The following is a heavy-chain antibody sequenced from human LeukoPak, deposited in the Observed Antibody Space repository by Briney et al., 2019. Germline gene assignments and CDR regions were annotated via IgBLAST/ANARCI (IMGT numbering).Heavy chain of an antibody. Sequence: PSETLSLTCTVSGGSISSYYWSWIRQPPRKGLEWIGYIYYSGSTNYNPSLKSRVTISVDTSKNQFSLKLSSVTAADTAVYYCARVAVGATFFSFDYWGQGTLVTVSS. CDR2: IYYSGST. CDR3: ARVAVGATFFSFDY. CDR1: GGSISSYY. J-gene: IGHJ4*02. D-gene: IGHD1-26*01. V-gene: IGHV4-59*01.